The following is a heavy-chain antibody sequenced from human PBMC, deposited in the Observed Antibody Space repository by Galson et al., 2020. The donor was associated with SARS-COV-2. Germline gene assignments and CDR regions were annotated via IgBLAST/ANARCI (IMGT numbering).Heavy chain of an antibody. D-gene: IGHD2-21*02. CDR3: ARPAGCARGDCYFDYLDS. CDR2: VSHKSGDT. J-gene: IGHJ4*02. V-gene: IGHV1-8*01. CDR1: GYTFTNFD. Sequence: ASVKVSCKASGYTFTNFDIHWVRQAAGQGLEWMGWVSHKSGDTGYAQEFKDRVTMARDTSITTAYMELSSLRSEDTAVYFCARPAGCARGDCYFDYLDSWGQGTLVTVSS.